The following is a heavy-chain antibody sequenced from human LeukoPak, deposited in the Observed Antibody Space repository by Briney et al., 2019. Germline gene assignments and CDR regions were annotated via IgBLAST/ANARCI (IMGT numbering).Heavy chain of an antibody. Sequence: ASVKVSCKASGGTFSSYAISWVRQAPGQGLEWMGRIIPILGIANYAQKFQGRVTITADKSTSTAYMELSSLRSEDTAVYYCARDAEPDYYGSGGYYAPDAFDIWGQGTMVTVSS. V-gene: IGHV1-69*04. CDR2: IIPILGIA. D-gene: IGHD3-10*01. CDR1: GGTFSSYA. CDR3: ARDAEPDYYGSGGYYAPDAFDI. J-gene: IGHJ3*02.